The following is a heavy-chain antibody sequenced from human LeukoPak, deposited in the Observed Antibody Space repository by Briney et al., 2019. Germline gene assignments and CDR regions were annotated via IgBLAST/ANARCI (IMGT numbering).Heavy chain of an antibody. CDR1: GGTFSSYA. CDR3: ARDRSPAPGRSYGRGHFDH. CDR2: IIPIFGTA. D-gene: IGHD5-18*01. V-gene: IGHV1-69*05. Sequence: SVKVSCKASGGTFSSYAISWVRQAPGQGLEWVGGIIPIFGTANYAQKFQGRVTMTRDTSINTAYMELSRLTSDDTAVYYCARDRSPAPGRSYGRGHFDHWGQGTLVTVSS. J-gene: IGHJ4*02.